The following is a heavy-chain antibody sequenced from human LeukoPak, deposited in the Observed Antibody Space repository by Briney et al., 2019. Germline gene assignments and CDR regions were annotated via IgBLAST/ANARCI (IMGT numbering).Heavy chain of an antibody. Sequence: GGSLRLSCTASAFTFSRYGMHWVRQAPGKGLEWVAVMSYDGSNKYYADSAKGRFTISRDNSKSTLYLQMNSLRTEDTAVYYCARDMEDLGDYGGLVWGQGTLVTVSS. J-gene: IGHJ4*02. CDR1: AFTFSRYG. CDR2: MSYDGSNK. V-gene: IGHV3-30*03. CDR3: ARDMEDLGDYGGLV. D-gene: IGHD4-17*01.